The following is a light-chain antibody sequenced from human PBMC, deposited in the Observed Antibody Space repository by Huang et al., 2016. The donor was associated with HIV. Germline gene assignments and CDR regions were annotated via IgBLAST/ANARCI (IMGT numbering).Light chain of an antibody. CDR2: DAS. V-gene: IGKV3-20*01. J-gene: IGKJ1*01. Sequence: EIVLTQSPGTLSLSTGERATLSCRASQSISSNYLAWYQQKPGQAPRLLIYDASRMATGNPDRFSGSGSGTDFTVTISRLEPEDFAVYYCQQYGSSPGTFGQGTKVEIK. CDR1: QSISSNY. CDR3: QQYGSSPGT.